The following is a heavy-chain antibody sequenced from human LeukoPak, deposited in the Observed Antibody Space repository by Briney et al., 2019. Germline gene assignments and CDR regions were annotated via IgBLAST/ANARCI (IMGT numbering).Heavy chain of an antibody. CDR2: IKQDGSEK. D-gene: IGHD5-12*01. CDR1: GFTFSSYW. J-gene: IGHJ6*03. Sequence: GGSLRLSCAASGFTFSSYWMSWVRQAPGKGLEWVANIKQDGSEKYYVDSVKGRFTISRDNAKNSLYLQMNSLRAEDTAVYYCVRGYSGYDSYYHYYMDVWGKGTTVTVSS. V-gene: IGHV3-7*01. CDR3: VRGYSGYDSYYHYYMDV.